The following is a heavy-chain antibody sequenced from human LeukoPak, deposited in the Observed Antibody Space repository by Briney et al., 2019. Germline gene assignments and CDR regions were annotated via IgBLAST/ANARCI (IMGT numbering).Heavy chain of an antibody. CDR3: AEDGPKLRFLEWLLRNWYFDL. J-gene: IGHJ2*01. Sequence: GGSLRLSCAASGFTFSSYGMHWVRQAPGKGLEWVAFIRYDGSNKYYADSVKGRFTISRDNSKNTLYLQMNSLRAEDTAVYYCAEDGPKLRFLEWLLRNWYFDLWGRGTLVTVSS. CDR2: IRYDGSNK. D-gene: IGHD3-3*01. V-gene: IGHV3-30*02. CDR1: GFTFSSYG.